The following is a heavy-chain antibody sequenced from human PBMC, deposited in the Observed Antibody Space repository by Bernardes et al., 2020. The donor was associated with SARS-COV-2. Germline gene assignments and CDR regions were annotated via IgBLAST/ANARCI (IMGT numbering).Heavy chain of an antibody. V-gene: IGHV3-30*18. CDR2: ISYRDINK. D-gene: IGHD4-17*01. CDR3: AKNLYGDPQDAFDI. Sequence: GGSLRLSCVASGFSFSNYDMHWVRQAPGKGLEWVAVISYRDINKYYVDSVKGRFTISRDNSKNTLYLQMNSLRAEDTAVFYCAKNLYGDPQDAFDIWGQGTMVTVSS. CDR1: GFSFSNYD. J-gene: IGHJ3*02.